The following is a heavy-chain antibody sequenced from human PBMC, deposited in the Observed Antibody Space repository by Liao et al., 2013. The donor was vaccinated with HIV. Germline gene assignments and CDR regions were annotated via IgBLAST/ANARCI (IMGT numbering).Heavy chain of an antibody. V-gene: IGHV4-4*07. CDR1: GESISDNY. J-gene: IGHJ6*03. CDR3: ARDEVDYDFWSGYYTSYYYYYMDV. Sequence: QMQLQESGPGLVKPSETLSLTCTVSGESISDNYWSWIRQPAGKGLEWIGRSYTTGSTNYNPSLKSRVTMSVDTSKNQFSLKLSSVTAADTAVYYCARDEVDYDFWSGYYTSYYYYYMDVWGKGTTVTVSS. CDR2: SYTTGST. D-gene: IGHD3-3*01.